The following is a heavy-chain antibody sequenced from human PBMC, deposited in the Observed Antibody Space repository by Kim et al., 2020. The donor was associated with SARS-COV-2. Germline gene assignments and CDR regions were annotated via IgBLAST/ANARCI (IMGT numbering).Heavy chain of an antibody. D-gene: IGHD2-2*01. CDR1: GFTFSTYG. V-gene: IGHV3-23*01. CDR3: ARRTVPHA. CDR2: IGPSGVGT. Sequence: GGSLRLSCVASGFTFSTYGLRWVRQAPGKGLEWVSGIGPSGVGTYYADSAKGRFTISRDNSKNTLYLQLSSLTDEDTAVYYCARRTVPHAWGQGTLVTV. J-gene: IGHJ5*02.